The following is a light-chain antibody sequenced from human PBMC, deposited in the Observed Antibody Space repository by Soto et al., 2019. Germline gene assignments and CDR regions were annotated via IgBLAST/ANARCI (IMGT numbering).Light chain of an antibody. CDR3: HQYNHWLTWT. CDR1: QSVSSK. J-gene: IGKJ1*01. Sequence: EIVLTQSPGTLSLSPGERATLSCRASQSVSSKLAWYQQRPGQAPRLLIYSASTRATGIPARFSGSGSGTEFTLTISSLQSEDFAVYYCHQYNHWLTWTFGQGTK. CDR2: SAS. V-gene: IGKV3-15*01.